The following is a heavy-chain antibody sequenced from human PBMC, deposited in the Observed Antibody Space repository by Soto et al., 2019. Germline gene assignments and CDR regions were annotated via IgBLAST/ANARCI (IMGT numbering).Heavy chain of an antibody. Sequence: ASVKVSCKASGYTFTSYGISWVRQAPGQGLEWMGWISAYNGNTNYAQKLQGRVTMTTDTSTSTAYMELRSLRSDDTAVYYCARDAPVLRFLECDSTYYYYYGMDVWGQGTTVTAP. CDR2: ISAYNGNT. V-gene: IGHV1-18*01. D-gene: IGHD3-3*01. J-gene: IGHJ6*02. CDR1: GYTFTSYG. CDR3: ARDAPVLRFLECDSTYYYYYGMDV.